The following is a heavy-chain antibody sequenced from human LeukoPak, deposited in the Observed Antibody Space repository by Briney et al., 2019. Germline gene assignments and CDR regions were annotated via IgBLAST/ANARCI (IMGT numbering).Heavy chain of an antibody. D-gene: IGHD3-9*01. J-gene: IGHJ6*02. CDR2: ISSSSDTT. V-gene: IGHV3-48*04. CDR1: GFTFSACG. CDR3: AKAAGYYDMDV. Sequence: AGGSLRLSCAASGFTFSACGMNWVRQAPGKGLEWVSYISSSSDTTYYTDSVKGRFTISRDNAQDSLYLQMNSLRVEDTAVYYCAKAAGYYDMDVWGQGTTVTVSS.